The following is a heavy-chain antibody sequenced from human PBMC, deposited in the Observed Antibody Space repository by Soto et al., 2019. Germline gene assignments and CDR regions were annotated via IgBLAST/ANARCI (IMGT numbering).Heavy chain of an antibody. CDR2: IYDTGST. J-gene: IGHJ4*02. V-gene: IGHV4-30-2*01. CDR3: ARTWELIKFDY. Sequence: SETLSLTCAVSGGSIRGSSYSWSWIRQPPGKGLEWIGYIYDTGSTYYNPSLKSRVTISVDTSKNQFSLNVNSVTAADAAVYYCARTWELIKFDYWGQGTRVTVSS. D-gene: IGHD1-26*01. CDR1: GGSIRGSSYS.